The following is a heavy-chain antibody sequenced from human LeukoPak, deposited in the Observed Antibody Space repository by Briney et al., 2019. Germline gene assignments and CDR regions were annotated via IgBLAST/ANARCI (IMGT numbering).Heavy chain of an antibody. CDR1: GYTLTELS. V-gene: IGHV1-24*01. CDR3: ATRAPHSSGYYYVDAFDI. CDR2: FDPEDGET. J-gene: IGHJ3*02. D-gene: IGHD3-22*01. Sequence: ASVKVSCKVSGYTLTELSMHWVRQAPGKGLEWMGGFDPEDGETIYAQKFQGRVTMTEDTSTDTAYMELSSLRSKDTAVYCCATRAPHSSGYYYVDAFDIWGQGTMVTVSS.